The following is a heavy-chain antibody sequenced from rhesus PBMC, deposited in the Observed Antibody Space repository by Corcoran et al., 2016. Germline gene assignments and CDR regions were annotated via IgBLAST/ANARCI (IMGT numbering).Heavy chain of an antibody. CDR3: ARPRSGSFDY. D-gene: IGHD6-25*01. CDR1: GFSLSTSGMG. Sequence: QVPLKESGPALVKPTQTLTLTCTFSGFSLSTSGMGVGWIRQPPGKALEWLALIYWDDDKYYSTSLKSRLTISKDTSKNQVVLTMTNMDPVDTATYYCARPRSGSFDYWGQGVLVTVSS. V-gene: IGHV2-174*01. CDR2: IYWDDDK. J-gene: IGHJ4*01.